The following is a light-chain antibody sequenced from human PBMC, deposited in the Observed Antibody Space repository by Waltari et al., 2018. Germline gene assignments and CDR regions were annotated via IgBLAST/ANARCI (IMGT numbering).Light chain of an antibody. J-gene: IGLJ1*01. CDR2: EVT. CDR1: SSDIGKYNS. Sequence: QSALTQPASVSGSPGQSITISCTGTSSDIGKYNSVSWYQHLPGNVPKVMISEVTKRPSGVSNRFSGSKSGNTASLTISGLQADDEAEYYCCSDAGSGTYVFGTGTKLTV. CDR3: CSDAGSGTYV. V-gene: IGLV2-23*02.